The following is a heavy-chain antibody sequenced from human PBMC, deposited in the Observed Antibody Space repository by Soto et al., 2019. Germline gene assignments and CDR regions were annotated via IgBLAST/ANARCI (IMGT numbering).Heavy chain of an antibody. CDR3: ARDVGYHYDGSPSGQFDF. CDR1: GNSISTTNW. J-gene: IGHJ4*02. D-gene: IGHD3-22*01. V-gene: IGHV4-4*02. CDR2: IYHSGST. Sequence: LSLTCVVSGNSISTTNWWSWVRQSPGKGLEWIGEIYHSGSTNYNPSLKSRVTISVDKSKNQFSLKLSSVTAADTAVYYCARDVGYHYDGSPSGQFDFWGQGTLVTVSS.